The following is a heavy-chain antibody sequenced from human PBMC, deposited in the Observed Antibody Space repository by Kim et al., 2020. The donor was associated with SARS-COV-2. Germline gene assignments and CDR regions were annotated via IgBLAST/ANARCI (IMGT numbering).Heavy chain of an antibody. CDR3: ARVAGITIFGVALPYYFYLDV. CDR2: RKQDGSEK. J-gene: IGHJ6*03. Sequence: WGTLRLSCAASGFTFSSYWMSWVRQRQGKGLERVANRKQDGSEKYYVDSVKGRFTISRDNAKNSLYRQKNSLRAGDTAVYYCARVAGITIFGVALPYYFYLDVWGKGTTVTVSS. D-gene: IGHD3-3*01. CDR1: GFTFSSYW. V-gene: IGHV3-7*01.